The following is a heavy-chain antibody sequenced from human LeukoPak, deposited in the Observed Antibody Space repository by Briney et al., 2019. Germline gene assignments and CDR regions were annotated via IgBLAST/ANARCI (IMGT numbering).Heavy chain of an antibody. CDR1: GGSISTYY. Sequence: SETLSLTCTVSGGSISTYYWSWIRQPAGKGLEWIGYIYYSGDTNYNPSLNSRVTISVDTSKNQFSLRLSSVTTADTAIYYCARGGIGSSRGSFFGYWGQGTLVTVSS. J-gene: IGHJ4*02. D-gene: IGHD2-15*01. V-gene: IGHV4-59*01. CDR2: IYYSGDT. CDR3: ARGGIGSSRGSFFGY.